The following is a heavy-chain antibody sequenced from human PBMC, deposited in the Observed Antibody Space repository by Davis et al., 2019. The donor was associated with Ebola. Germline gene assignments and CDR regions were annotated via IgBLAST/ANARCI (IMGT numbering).Heavy chain of an antibody. CDR2: INPSGGST. CDR1: GYTFTSYY. Sequence: AASVKVSCKASGYTFTSYYMHWVRQAPGHGLEWLGIINPSGGSTSYAQKFQGRVTMTRATSPSTVYMELSSLRSEDTAVYYCAREGRITMVRGVIGFDYWGQGTLVTVSS. V-gene: IGHV1-46*01. D-gene: IGHD3-10*01. CDR3: AREGRITMVRGVIGFDY. J-gene: IGHJ4*02.